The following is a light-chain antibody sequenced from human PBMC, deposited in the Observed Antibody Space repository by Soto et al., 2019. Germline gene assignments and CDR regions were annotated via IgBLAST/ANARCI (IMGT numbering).Light chain of an antibody. CDR3: QQYNDWPRT. V-gene: IGKV3-15*01. CDR2: GAS. CDR1: QSVSSD. J-gene: IGKJ1*01. Sequence: EIVMTQSPATLSVSPGERATLSCRASQSVSSDLAWYQHKPGQAPRLLFYGASTRATGIPARFSGSGSGTEFTLTFSSLQSEDFAVYYCQQYNDWPRTFGQGTKVEIK.